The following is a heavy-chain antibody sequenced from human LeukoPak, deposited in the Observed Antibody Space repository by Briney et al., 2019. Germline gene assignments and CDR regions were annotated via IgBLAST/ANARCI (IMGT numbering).Heavy chain of an antibody. CDR2: INPSGGST. V-gene: IGHV1-46*01. CDR3: ARFDGNPYYFDY. J-gene: IGHJ4*02. Sequence: ASVKVSCKASGYTFTSYYMHWVRQAPGQGLEWMGIINPSGGSTSYAQKFQGRVTMTRDTSTSTVYMELSSLRSEDTAVCYCARFDGNPYYFDYWGQGTLVTVSS. CDR1: GYTFTSYY. D-gene: IGHD4-23*01.